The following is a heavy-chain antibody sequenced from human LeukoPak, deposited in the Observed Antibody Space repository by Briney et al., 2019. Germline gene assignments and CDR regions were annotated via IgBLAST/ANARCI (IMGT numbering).Heavy chain of an antibody. J-gene: IGHJ4*02. CDR3: ARGGEYSASPGVY. V-gene: IGHV1-2*02. Sequence: GASVKVSCKASGYTFTGYYMHWVRQAPGQGLEWMGWINPNSGGTNYAQKFQGRVTMTRDTSISTAYMELSRLRSDDTAAYYCARGGEYSASPGVYWGQGTLVTVSS. CDR2: INPNSGGT. D-gene: IGHD2/OR15-2a*01. CDR1: GYTFTGYY.